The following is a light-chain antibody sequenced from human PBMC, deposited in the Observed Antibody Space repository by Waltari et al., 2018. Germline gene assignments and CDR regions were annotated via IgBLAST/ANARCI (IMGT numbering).Light chain of an antibody. CDR1: SSDVGNYNL. J-gene: IGLJ1*01. V-gene: IGLV2-23*02. CDR3: CSYAGLGIYV. CDR2: EVN. Sequence: QSGLTQPASVSGSPGQSITVSCTGTSSDVGNYNLVSWYQKYPGKAPTLVVYEVNNRTSGVSDRCSGSKSGNTASLTISGLQSEDEADYYCCSYAGLGIYVFGTGTKVTVL.